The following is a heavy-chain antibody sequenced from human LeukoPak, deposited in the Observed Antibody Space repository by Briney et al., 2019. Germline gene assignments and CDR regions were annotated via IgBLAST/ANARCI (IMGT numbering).Heavy chain of an antibody. CDR1: GGSFSGYY. Sequence: SETLSLTCAVYGGSFSGYYWSWLRQPPGKGLEWIGEINHSGGTNYNPSLKSRVTISVDTSKNQFSLKLSSVTAADTAVYYCARGKLELRYYYYYMDVWGKGTTVTVSS. J-gene: IGHJ6*03. D-gene: IGHD1-7*01. CDR3: ARGKLELRYYYYYMDV. CDR2: INHSGGT. V-gene: IGHV4-34*01.